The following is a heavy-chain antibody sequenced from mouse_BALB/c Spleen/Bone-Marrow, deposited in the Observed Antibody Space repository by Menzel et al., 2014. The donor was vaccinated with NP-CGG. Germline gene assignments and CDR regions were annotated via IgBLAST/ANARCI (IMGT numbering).Heavy chain of an antibody. J-gene: IGHJ2*01. CDR1: GYTFTSYW. CDR3: TSWDY. CDR2: IYPGSGST. Sequence: LQQSGSELVRPGASVKLSCKASGYTFTSYWMHWVKQRHGQGLEWIGNIYPGSGSTNHDEKFKSKGTLTVDTSSSTAYMHLSSLTSEDSAVYYCTSWDYWGQGTTLTVSS. V-gene: IGHV1S22*01.